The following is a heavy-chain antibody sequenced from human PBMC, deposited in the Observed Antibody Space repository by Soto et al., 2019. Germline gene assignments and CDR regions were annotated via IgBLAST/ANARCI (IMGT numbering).Heavy chain of an antibody. CDR2: ISPNGDST. J-gene: IGHJ3*01. CDR1: GFTFNNYA. Sequence: PGGSLRLSCAASGFTFNNYAMNWVCQAPGRGLEWVSIISPNGDSTYYADSVKGRFTISRDNSQNTVFLQMNSLRAEDTAIYFCAKVRLTDYLRYAPHLWGQGTLVT. CDR3: AKVRLTDYLRYAPHL. V-gene: IGHV3-23*01. D-gene: IGHD2-8*01.